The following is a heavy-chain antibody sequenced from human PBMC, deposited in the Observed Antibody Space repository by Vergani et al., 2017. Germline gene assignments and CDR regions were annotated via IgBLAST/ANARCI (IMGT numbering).Heavy chain of an antibody. Sequence: QAQLQQWGAGLLKPSETLSLICAIYGGSFNDYWWTWIRQPPGKGLEWIGEIRHDGITHYSPSLKTRVTISIDTSTHQFSLNLRSVTGADTAVYYCAREGDCTNGVCFAPFDDWGQGALVTVSS. CDR3: AREGDCTNGVCFAPFDD. D-gene: IGHD2-8*01. V-gene: IGHV4-34*01. CDR1: GGSFNDYW. CDR2: IRHDGIT. J-gene: IGHJ4*02.